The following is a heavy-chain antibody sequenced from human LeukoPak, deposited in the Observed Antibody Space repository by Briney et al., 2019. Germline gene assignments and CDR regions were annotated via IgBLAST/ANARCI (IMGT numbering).Heavy chain of an antibody. D-gene: IGHD3-3*01. CDR1: GGSISSYY. CDR2: IYYSGST. Sequence: SETLSLTCTVSGGSISSYYWSWIRQPPGKGLEWIGYIYYSGSTNYNPSLKSRVTISIDTSKNQFSLKLTSVTAADTAVYYCARGVRRTIFGVDTPYYMDVWGKGTTVTVSS. J-gene: IGHJ6*03. CDR3: ARGVRRTIFGVDTPYYMDV. V-gene: IGHV4-59*08.